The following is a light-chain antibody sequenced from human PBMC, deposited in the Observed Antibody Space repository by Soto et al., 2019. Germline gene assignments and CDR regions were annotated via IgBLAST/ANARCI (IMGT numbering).Light chain of an antibody. CDR3: QHYNSYSEA. V-gene: IGKV3-20*01. CDR1: QSVSSSY. CDR2: GAS. Sequence: EIVLTQSPGTLSLSPGERATLSCRASQSVSSSYLAWYQQKPGQAPRLLIYGASSRATGISDRFSGSGSGTDFTLTISSLQPDDFATYYCQHYNSYSEAFGQGTKVDIK. J-gene: IGKJ1*01.